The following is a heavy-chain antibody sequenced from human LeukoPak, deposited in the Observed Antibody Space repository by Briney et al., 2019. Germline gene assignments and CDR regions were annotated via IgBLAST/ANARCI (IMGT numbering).Heavy chain of an antibody. J-gene: IGHJ6*02. CDR1: GGTFSSYA. D-gene: IGHD2-2*02. Sequence: XVSCKASGGTFSSYAISWVRQAPGQGLEWMGRIIPIFGIANYAQKFQGRVTITADKSTSTAYMELSSLRSEDTAVYYCASGGLYCSSTSCYTAGYYYGMDVWGQGTTVTVSS. V-gene: IGHV1-69*04. CDR3: ASGGLYCSSTSCYTAGYYYGMDV. CDR2: IIPIFGIA.